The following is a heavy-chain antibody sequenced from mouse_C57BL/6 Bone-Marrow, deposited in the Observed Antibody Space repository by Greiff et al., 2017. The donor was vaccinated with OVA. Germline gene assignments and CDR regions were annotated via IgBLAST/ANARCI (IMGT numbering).Heavy chain of an antibody. V-gene: IGHV10-1*01. D-gene: IGHD1-1*01. CDR3: VRRRHYGSSYGYYAMDY. J-gene: IGHJ4*01. Sequence: EVMLVESGGGLVQPKGSLKLSCAASGFSFNTYAMNWVRQAPGKGLEWVARIRSKSNNYATYYADSVKDRFTISRDDSESMLYLQMNNLKTEDTAMYYCVRRRHYGSSYGYYAMDYWGQGTSVTVSS. CDR2: IRSKSNNYAT. CDR1: GFSFNTYA.